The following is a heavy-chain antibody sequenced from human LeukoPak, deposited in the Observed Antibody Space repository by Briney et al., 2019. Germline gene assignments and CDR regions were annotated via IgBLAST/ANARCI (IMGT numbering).Heavy chain of an antibody. V-gene: IGHV3-72*01. Sequence: LPGGSLRLSCAASGFNFSDHYMDWVRQAPGTGLEWVGRIRKKFNRYTTEYAASVKGRLTISRDDSKNTLNLQMNSLKSEDTAVYYCAGDYGDGWYLDHWGQGTLVIVSS. CDR3: AGDYGDGWYLDH. J-gene: IGHJ4*02. CDR2: IRKKFNRYTT. D-gene: IGHD5-24*01. CDR1: GFNFSDHY.